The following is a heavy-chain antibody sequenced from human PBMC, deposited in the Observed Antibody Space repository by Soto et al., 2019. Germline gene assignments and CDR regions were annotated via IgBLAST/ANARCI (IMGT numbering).Heavy chain of an antibody. Sequence: QVQLEESGGGVVQPGRSLRLSCVASGFTFSNYGMHWVRQAPGKGLEWVAIIWHDGSNEYYADSVKGRFTISRDNSKNTLYLQMNSLRVEDTAVYRCATDWNYYMDVWGKGTTVTVSS. V-gene: IGHV3-33*03. CDR1: GFTFSNYG. CDR3: ATDWNYYMDV. J-gene: IGHJ6*03. D-gene: IGHD1-1*01. CDR2: IWHDGSNE.